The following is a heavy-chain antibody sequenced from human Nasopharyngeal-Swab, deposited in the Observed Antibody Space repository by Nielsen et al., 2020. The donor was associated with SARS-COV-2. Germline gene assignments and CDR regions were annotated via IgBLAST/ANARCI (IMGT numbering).Heavy chain of an antibody. J-gene: IGHJ1*01. V-gene: IGHV4-34*01. Sequence: WIRQPPGKGLEWIGEINHSGSTNYNPSLKSRVTISVDTSKNQFSLKLSSVTAADTAAYYCARARSSRYFQHWGQGTLVTVSS. CDR3: ARARSSRYFQH. D-gene: IGHD6-13*01. CDR2: INHSGST.